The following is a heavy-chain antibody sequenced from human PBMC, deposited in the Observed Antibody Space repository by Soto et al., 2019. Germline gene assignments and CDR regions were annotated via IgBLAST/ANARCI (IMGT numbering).Heavy chain of an antibody. Sequence: WASVKVSCKASGYTFTSYGISWVRQAPGQGLEWMGWISAYNGNTNYAQKLQGRVTMTTDTSTSTAYMELRSLRSDDTAVYYCARPRRRIMITFGGVIVPPDAFVIWGQGTMVTVSS. CDR3: ARPRRRIMITFGGVIVPPDAFVI. CDR2: ISAYNGNT. V-gene: IGHV1-18*01. J-gene: IGHJ3*02. D-gene: IGHD3-16*02. CDR1: GYTFTSYG.